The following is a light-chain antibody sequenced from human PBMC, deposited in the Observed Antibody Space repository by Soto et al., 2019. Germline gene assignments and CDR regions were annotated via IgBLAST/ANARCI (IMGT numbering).Light chain of an antibody. CDR3: MQSQQSPTT. Sequence: DIVMTQSPLSLPVTPGEPASISCSSSQSLLQSNGYNYLDWYLQKPGQSPQLLIYFGSYRASGVPDRFSGSESGTDVTLKIRRVEAGDVGVYYCMQSQQSPTTFGHGTKVEI. J-gene: IGKJ1*01. CDR1: QSLLQSNGYNY. CDR2: FGS. V-gene: IGKV2-28*01.